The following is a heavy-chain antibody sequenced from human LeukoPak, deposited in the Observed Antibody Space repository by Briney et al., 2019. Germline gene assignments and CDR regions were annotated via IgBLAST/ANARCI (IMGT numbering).Heavy chain of an antibody. Sequence: PSETLSLTCTVSGGSISSGNYYWSWIRQPPGKGLEWIGYIYYSGSTYYNPSLKSRVTISIDTSKNQFSLKLSSVTAADTAVYYCAINSSSDWFDPWGQGTLVTVSS. CDR3: AINSSSDWFDP. CDR2: IYYSGST. J-gene: IGHJ5*02. D-gene: IGHD6-6*01. V-gene: IGHV4-30-4*08. CDR1: GGSISSGNYY.